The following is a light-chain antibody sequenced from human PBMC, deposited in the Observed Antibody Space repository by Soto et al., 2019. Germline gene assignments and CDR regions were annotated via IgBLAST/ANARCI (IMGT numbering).Light chain of an antibody. CDR1: QTINSW. Sequence: DIQMTQSPSTLSASVGDRVTITCRASQTINSWLAWYQQKPGKAPKVLIFDASSLKTGVPSRFSGSGSGTEFTLTISNLQPDDFATYYCQQYNSYSSTFGQGTKVDIK. J-gene: IGKJ1*01. V-gene: IGKV1-5*01. CDR3: QQYNSYSST. CDR2: DAS.